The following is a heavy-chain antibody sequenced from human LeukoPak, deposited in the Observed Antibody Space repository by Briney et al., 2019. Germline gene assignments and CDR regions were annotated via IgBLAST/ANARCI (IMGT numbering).Heavy chain of an antibody. Sequence: SETLSLTCTVSGGSINSYYWGWVRQPAGKGLEWIGRIYTTGTTNYSPSLKSRLTMSLGTSMNHVSLRLTSVTAADTGVYYCARGFLAHFYGSSSHDYWGQGTLVSVSS. CDR3: ARGFLAHFYGSSSHDY. CDR2: IYTTGTT. J-gene: IGHJ4*02. D-gene: IGHD3-10*01. CDR1: GGSINSYY. V-gene: IGHV4-4*07.